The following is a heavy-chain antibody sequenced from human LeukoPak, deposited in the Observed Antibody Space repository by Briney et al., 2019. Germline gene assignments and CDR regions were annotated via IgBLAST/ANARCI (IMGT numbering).Heavy chain of an antibody. Sequence: GASVKVSCKASGYTFTSYDINWVRQATGQGLEWMGWMNPNSGNTGYAQKFQGRVTMTRNTSISTAYMELSSLRSEDTAVYYCARMVSVGGRGRQAAIRGRDAFDIWGQGTMVTVSS. CDR3: ARMVSVGGRGRQAAIRGRDAFDI. CDR2: MNPNSGNT. V-gene: IGHV1-8*01. J-gene: IGHJ3*02. D-gene: IGHD2-15*01. CDR1: GYTFTSYD.